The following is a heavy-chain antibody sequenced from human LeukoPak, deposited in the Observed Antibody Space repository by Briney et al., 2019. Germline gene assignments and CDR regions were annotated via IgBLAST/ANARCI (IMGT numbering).Heavy chain of an antibody. CDR3: ARLLRPGGRKGDCFDI. D-gene: IGHD2-21*01. CDR2: FYDSGDF. V-gene: IGHV4-59*08. J-gene: IGHJ3*02. CDR1: GGSITGHH. Sequence: SQTLSLTCTVSGGSITGHHWTWIRQPPGTGLEWIGYFYDSGDFNYNPSLKSRVTISMNMSNNQFSLRMSSVTAADTAMYYCARLLRPGGRKGDCFDIWGQGTMVTVSS.